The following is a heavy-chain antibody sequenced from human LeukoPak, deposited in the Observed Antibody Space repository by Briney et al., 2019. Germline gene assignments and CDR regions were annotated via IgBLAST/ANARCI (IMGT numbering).Heavy chain of an antibody. CDR3: ARATGFAALQLWLGYFDY. Sequence: GASVKVSCKASGYTFTSYYMHWVRQAPGQGLEWMGIINPSAGNSNYAQKFQGRVTMTRDTSTSTVYMELSSLRSEDTAVYYCARATGFAALQLWLGYFDYWGQGTLVTVSS. J-gene: IGHJ4*02. D-gene: IGHD5-18*01. CDR2: INPSAGNS. V-gene: IGHV1-46*01. CDR1: GYTFTSYY.